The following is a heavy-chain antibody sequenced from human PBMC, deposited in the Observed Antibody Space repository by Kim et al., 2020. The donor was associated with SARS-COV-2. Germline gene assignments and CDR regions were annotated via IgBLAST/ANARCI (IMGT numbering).Heavy chain of an antibody. J-gene: IGHJ3*02. CDR3: AKDQVLLWFGESQPGGAFDI. Sequence: GGSLRLSCAASGFTFSSYGMHWVRQAPGKGLEWVAVISYDGSNKYYADSVKGRFTISRDNSKNTLYLQMNSLRAEDTAVYYCAKDQVLLWFGESQPGGAFDIWGQGTMVTVSS. CDR1: GFTFSSYG. CDR2: ISYDGSNK. D-gene: IGHD3-10*01. V-gene: IGHV3-30*18.